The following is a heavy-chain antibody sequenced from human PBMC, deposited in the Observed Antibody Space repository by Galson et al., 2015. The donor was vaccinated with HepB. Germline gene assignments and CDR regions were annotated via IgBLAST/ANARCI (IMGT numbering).Heavy chain of an antibody. CDR1: AYTFTSYG. V-gene: IGHV1-18*01. CDR2: ISAYNGNT. CDR3: AREVLGNYFDY. D-gene: IGHD4/OR15-4a*01. J-gene: IGHJ4*02. Sequence: SVKVSCRASAYTFTSYGISWVRQAPGQGLEWMGWISAYNGNTNYAQKLQGRVTMTTDTSTSTAYMELRSLRSDDTAVYYCAREVLGNYFDYWGQGTLGTVSS.